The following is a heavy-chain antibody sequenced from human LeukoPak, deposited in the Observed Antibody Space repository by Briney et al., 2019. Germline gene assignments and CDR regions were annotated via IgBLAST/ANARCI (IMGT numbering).Heavy chain of an antibody. CDR2: INSDGSST. V-gene: IGHV3-74*01. D-gene: IGHD5-24*01. CDR3: ARYGDGYQI. Sequence: PGGSLRLSCAASGITFRSYWMHWVRQAPGRGLAWLSRINSDGSSTSYADSVKGRFTISRDNAENTLYLQMNSLRAEDTAVYYCARYGDGYQIWGQGTMVTVSS. CDR1: GITFRSYW. J-gene: IGHJ3*02.